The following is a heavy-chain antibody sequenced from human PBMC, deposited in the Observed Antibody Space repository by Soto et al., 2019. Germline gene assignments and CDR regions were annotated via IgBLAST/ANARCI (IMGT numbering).Heavy chain of an antibody. CDR2: IYYSGST. CDR3: ARGLVITIFGVVIHPPWFDP. D-gene: IGHD3-3*01. CDR1: GGSISSYY. V-gene: IGHV4-59*01. Sequence: LSLTCTVSGGSISSYYWSWIRQPPGKGLEWIGYIYYSGSTNYNPSLKSRVTISVDTSKNQFSLKLSSVTAADTAVYYCARGLVITIFGVVIHPPWFDPWGQGTLVTVSS. J-gene: IGHJ5*02.